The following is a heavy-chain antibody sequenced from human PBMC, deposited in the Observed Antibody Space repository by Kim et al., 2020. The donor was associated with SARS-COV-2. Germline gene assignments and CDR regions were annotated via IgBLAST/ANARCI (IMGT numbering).Heavy chain of an antibody. V-gene: IGHV3-23*01. CDR3: AALIGSGYFVRAGAFDI. Sequence: SVKGRFTISRDKSKNTLYLQMNSLRAEDTAVYYCAALIGSGYFVRAGAFDIWGQGTMVTVSS. J-gene: IGHJ3*02. D-gene: IGHD3-22*01.